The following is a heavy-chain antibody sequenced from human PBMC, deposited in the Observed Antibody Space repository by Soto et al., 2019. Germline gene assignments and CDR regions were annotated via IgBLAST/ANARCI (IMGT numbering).Heavy chain of an antibody. CDR3: ASRRRSKVVIHFDWYFDL. V-gene: IGHV3-48*02. D-gene: IGHD3-22*01. Sequence: GGSLRLSCAASGFTFSSYSMNWVRQAPGKGLEWVSYISSSSSTIYYADSVKGRFTISRDNAKNSLYLQMNSLRDEDTAVYYCASRRRSKVVIHFDWYFDLWGRGTLVTVSS. CDR2: ISSSSSTI. J-gene: IGHJ2*01. CDR1: GFTFSSYS.